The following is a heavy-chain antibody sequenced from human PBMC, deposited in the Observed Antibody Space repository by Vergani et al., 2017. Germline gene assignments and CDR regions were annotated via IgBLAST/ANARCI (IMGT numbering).Heavy chain of an antibody. J-gene: IGHJ4*02. Sequence: QMQLVQSGPEVKKPGTSVKVSCKASGFTFTSSAVQWVRQARGQRLEWIGWIVVGSGNTNYAQKFQERVTITRDMSTSTAYMELSSLRSEDTAVYYCAKDSHPTSHYSSSWPTFFDYWGQGTLVTVSS. CDR1: GFTFTSSA. D-gene: IGHD6-13*01. V-gene: IGHV1-58*01. CDR3: AKDSHPTSHYSSSWPTFFDY. CDR2: IVVGSGNT.